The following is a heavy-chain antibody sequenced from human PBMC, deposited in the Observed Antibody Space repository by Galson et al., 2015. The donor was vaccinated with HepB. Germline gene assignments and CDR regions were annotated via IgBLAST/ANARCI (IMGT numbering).Heavy chain of an antibody. D-gene: IGHD1-26*01. Sequence: QSGAEVKKPGESLKISCKGSGYSFTSYWIGWVRQMPGKGLEWMGIIYPGDSDTRYSPSFQGQVTISADKSISTAYLQWSSLKASDTAMYYCARHSNPAQNWELLRGVWGEFDYWGQGTLVTVSS. V-gene: IGHV5-51*01. CDR1: GYSFTSYW. CDR2: IYPGDSDT. J-gene: IGHJ4*02. CDR3: ARHSNPAQNWELLRGVWGEFDY.